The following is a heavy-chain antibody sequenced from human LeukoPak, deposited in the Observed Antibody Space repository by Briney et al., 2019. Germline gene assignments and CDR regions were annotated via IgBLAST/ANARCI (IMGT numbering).Heavy chain of an antibody. CDR2: IYYSEST. D-gene: IGHD5-18*01. J-gene: IGHJ4*02. CDR3: ARNALRGYSTLDY. CDR1: GGSVSSGSYY. V-gene: IGHV4-61*01. Sequence: ASETLSLTCTVSGGSVSSGSYYWSWLRQPPGKGLEWIVYIYYSESTNYNPSLKSRVTISVDTSKNQFSLKVSSVTAADTAVYYWARNALRGYSTLDYWGQGTLVTVSS.